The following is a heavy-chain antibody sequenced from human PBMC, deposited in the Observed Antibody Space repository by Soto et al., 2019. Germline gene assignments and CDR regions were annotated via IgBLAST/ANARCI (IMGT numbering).Heavy chain of an antibody. V-gene: IGHV4-34*01. J-gene: IGHJ4*02. CDR1: GGSFSGYY. CDR3: ARAPKGTTGKELDY. Sequence: QVQLQQWGAGLLKPSETLSLTCAVYGGSFSGYYWSWIRQPPGKGLEWIGEINHSGSTNYNPSLKSRVTISVDTSKNQFSLKLSSVTAADTAVYYCARAPKGTTGKELDYWGQGTLVTVSS. CDR2: INHSGST. D-gene: IGHD1-1*01.